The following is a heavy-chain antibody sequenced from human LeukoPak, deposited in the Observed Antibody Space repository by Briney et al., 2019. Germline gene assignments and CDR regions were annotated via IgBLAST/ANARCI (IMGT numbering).Heavy chain of an antibody. Sequence: GGSLRLSCAASGFTFSSYGMHWVRQAPGKGLEWVAVIWYDGSDKYYAESVKGRFTISRDNSKNTLYLQMNSLRAEDTAVYYCARDRYTSSWRTMDYWGLGTLVTVSS. J-gene: IGHJ4*02. CDR2: IWYDGSDK. V-gene: IGHV3-33*01. D-gene: IGHD6-13*01. CDR1: GFTFSSYG. CDR3: ARDRYTSSWRTMDY.